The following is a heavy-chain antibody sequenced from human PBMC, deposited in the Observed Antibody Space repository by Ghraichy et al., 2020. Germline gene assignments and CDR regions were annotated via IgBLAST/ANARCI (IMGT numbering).Heavy chain of an antibody. D-gene: IGHD1-14*01. J-gene: IGHJ6*02. V-gene: IGHV4-4*07. CDR2: IFTSGST. CDR3: ARGHYKSRLYCHTVDI. Sequence: SQTLSLTCTVSGDSVNSYSWSWIRQSTGKGLEWIGRIFTSGSTHYNPTLKTRVTMSVDTSKNQVSLKLDSVTAADTAVYYCARGHYKSRLYCHTVDICGQRTSVTVSS. CDR1: GDSVNSYS.